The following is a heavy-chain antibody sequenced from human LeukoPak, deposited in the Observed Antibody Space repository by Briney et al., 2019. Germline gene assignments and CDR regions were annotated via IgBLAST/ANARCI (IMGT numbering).Heavy chain of an antibody. CDR1: GFTFSSYA. V-gene: IGHV3-30-3*01. J-gene: IGHJ3*02. CDR2: ISSDGNTQ. CDR3: ARRRIVGSIDDAFDI. Sequence: PGRSLRLSCAASGFTFSSYATHWVRQAPGKGLEWAAVISSDGNTQYYADSVEGRFTISRDNSNNTLYLQMNSLRADDTAIYYCARRRIVGSIDDAFDIWGQGTMVTLSS. D-gene: IGHD1-26*01.